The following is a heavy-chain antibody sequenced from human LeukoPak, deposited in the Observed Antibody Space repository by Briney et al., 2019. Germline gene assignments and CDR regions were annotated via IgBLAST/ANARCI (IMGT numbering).Heavy chain of an antibody. CDR2: IYYSGST. CDR1: GGSITNTNY. CDR3: VRGSTLRHYQY. Sequence: SGTLSLTCGVSGGSITNTNYWTWVRQPPGKGLEWIGSIYYSGSTYYNPSLKSRVTISVDTSKNQFSLKLSSVTAADTAVYYCVRGSTLRHYQYWGQGTLVTVSS. D-gene: IGHD3-16*01. V-gene: IGHV4-4*02. J-gene: IGHJ4*02.